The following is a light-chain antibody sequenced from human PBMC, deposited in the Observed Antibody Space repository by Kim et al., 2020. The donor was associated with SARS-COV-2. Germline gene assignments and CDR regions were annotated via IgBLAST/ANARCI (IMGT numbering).Light chain of an antibody. Sequence: SSELTQDPAVSVALGQTVRITCQGDSLRSYYATWYQQKPGQAPILVIYGKNNRPSGIPDQFSGSSSGNTASLTITGTQAGDEADYYSNSRDSNDNVVFGGGTKLT. CDR2: GKN. CDR3: NSRDSNDNVV. V-gene: IGLV3-19*01. CDR1: SLRSYY. J-gene: IGLJ2*01.